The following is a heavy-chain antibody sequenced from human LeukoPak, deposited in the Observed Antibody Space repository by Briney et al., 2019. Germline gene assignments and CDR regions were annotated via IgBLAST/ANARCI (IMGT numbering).Heavy chain of an antibody. D-gene: IGHD5-24*01. V-gene: IGHV1-69-2*01. CDR2: VDPEDGET. CDR3: AKDRSRDGYNSFDY. Sequence: GASVKVSCKAAGYTFIDYYIQWVQQAPGKGLEWMGRVDPEDGETIYAEKFQGRVTITADTSTGTVYMELSSLRSEDTAVYYCAKDRSRDGYNSFDYWGQGTLVTVSS. J-gene: IGHJ4*02. CDR1: GYTFIDYY.